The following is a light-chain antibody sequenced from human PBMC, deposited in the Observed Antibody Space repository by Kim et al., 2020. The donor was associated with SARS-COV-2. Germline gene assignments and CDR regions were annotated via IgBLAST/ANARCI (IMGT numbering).Light chain of an antibody. CDR3: QQYNHWPT. CDR2: DAS. V-gene: IGKV3-15*01. J-gene: IGKJ4*01. CDR1: QSVSTN. Sequence: DIVMTQSPVILSVSPGERATLSCRASQSVSTNLAWYQQKPGQAPRLLIFDASTRATGIPPRFSGSGSGTAFTLTISSLQSEDFAIYCCQQYNHWPTFGGGTKVDIK.